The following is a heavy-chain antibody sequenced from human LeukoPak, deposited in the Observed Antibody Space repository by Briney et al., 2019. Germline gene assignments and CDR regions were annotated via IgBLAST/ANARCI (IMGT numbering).Heavy chain of an antibody. CDR2: IKSSDTST. Sequence: GSLRLSCAASGFSFSDSYMSWIRQAPGQGLEWLSYIKSSDTSTFYADSVKGRFTVSRDNAKNSLYLQMNSLRAEDTAVYYCARRGNMSSHAFDIWGQGTVVSVSS. CDR1: GFSFSDSY. D-gene: IGHD2/OR15-2a*01. J-gene: IGHJ3*02. CDR3: ARRGNMSSHAFDI. V-gene: IGHV3-11*01.